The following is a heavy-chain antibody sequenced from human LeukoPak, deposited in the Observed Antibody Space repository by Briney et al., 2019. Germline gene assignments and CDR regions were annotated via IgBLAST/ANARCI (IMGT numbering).Heavy chain of an antibody. CDR2: INHSGST. V-gene: IGHV4-34*01. J-gene: IGHJ6*03. Sequence: PSETLSLTCAVYGGSFSGYDWSWIRQPPGKGLEWIGEINHSGSTNYNPSLKSRVTISVDTSKNQFSLKLSSVTAADTAVYYCARLGYCSSTSCLNYYYYMDVWGKGTTVTVSS. D-gene: IGHD2-2*01. CDR3: ARLGYCSSTSCLNYYYYMDV. CDR1: GGSFSGYD.